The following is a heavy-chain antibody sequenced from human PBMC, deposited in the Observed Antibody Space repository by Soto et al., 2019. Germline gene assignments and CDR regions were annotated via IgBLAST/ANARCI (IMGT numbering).Heavy chain of an antibody. Sequence: PSETLSVTCAVYGGSFSGYYWSWIRQPPGKGLEWIGEINHSGSTNYNPSLKSRVTISVDTSKNQFSLKLSSVTAADTAVYYCARTIRYYERHPSWFDPWGQGTLVTVSS. D-gene: IGHD3-9*01. CDR2: INHSGST. J-gene: IGHJ5*02. CDR1: GGSFSGYY. V-gene: IGHV4-34*01. CDR3: ARTIRYYERHPSWFDP.